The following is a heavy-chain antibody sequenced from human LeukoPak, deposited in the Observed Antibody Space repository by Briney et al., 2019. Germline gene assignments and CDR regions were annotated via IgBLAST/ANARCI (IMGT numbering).Heavy chain of an antibody. V-gene: IGHV3-74*01. CDR1: GFTFSRYR. Sequence: GGSLRLSCAASGFTFSRYRMHWVRQAPGKGLVLVSRIKSDDSSTSYADSVKGRFTISRDNAKNTLYLQMNSLRAEDTAVYYCARGDGGSYQGRFDYWGQGTLVTVSS. D-gene: IGHD1-26*01. CDR2: IKSDDSST. CDR3: ARGDGGSYQGRFDY. J-gene: IGHJ4*02.